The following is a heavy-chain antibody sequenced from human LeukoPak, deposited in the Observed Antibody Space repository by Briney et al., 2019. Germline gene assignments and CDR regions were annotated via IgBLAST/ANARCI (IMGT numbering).Heavy chain of an antibody. J-gene: IGHJ4*02. V-gene: IGHV3-23*01. CDR1: EFTFSSYG. CDR2: ISGSGGST. CDR3: AKVAVAGNFDY. D-gene: IGHD6-19*01. Sequence: SGGTLRLSCVAFEFTFSSYGMSWVRQAPGKGLEWVSDISGSGGSTYYADSVKGRFTISRDNSQNTLYLQMSSLRAEDTAVYYCAKVAVAGNFDYWGQGTLVTVSS.